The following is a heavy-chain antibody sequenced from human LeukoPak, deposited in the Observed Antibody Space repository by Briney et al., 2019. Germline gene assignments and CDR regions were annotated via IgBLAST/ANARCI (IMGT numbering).Heavy chain of an antibody. CDR1: GGTFSSYA. CDR3: AALDRGDSSGYYYEDY. V-gene: IGHV1-69*06. Sequence: ASVKVSCKASGGTFSSYAISWVRQAPGQGLEWMGGIIPIFGTANYAQKFQGRVTITADKSTSTAYMELSSLRSEDTAVYYCAALDRGDSSGYYYEDYWGQGTLVTVSS. D-gene: IGHD3-22*01. CDR2: IIPIFGTA. J-gene: IGHJ4*02.